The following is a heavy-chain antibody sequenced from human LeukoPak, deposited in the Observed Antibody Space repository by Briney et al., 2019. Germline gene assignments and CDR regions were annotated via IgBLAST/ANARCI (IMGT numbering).Heavy chain of an antibody. CDR3: ARDPSDYGDYADY. V-gene: IGHV3-21*01. Sequence: GGSLRLSCAASGFTFSSYSMNWVRQAPGKGLEWVSSISSSSRYIYYDDSVKGRFTISRDNAKNSLYLQMNSLRAEDTAVYYCARDPSDYGDYADYWGQGTLVTVSS. J-gene: IGHJ4*02. D-gene: IGHD4-17*01. CDR1: GFTFSSYS. CDR2: ISSSSRYI.